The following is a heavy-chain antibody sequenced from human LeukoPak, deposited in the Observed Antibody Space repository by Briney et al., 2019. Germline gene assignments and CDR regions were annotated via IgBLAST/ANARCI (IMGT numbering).Heavy chain of an antibody. CDR3: ARSSYFSSGRASFDY. J-gene: IGHJ4*02. V-gene: IGHV1-46*01. CDR2: INPGTGTT. Sequence: ASVKVSCKASGYSFSDFYMHWVRQAPGQGLEWVGIINPGTGTTTYAQRFKDRFTMITDTSTTTIYMELSSLRSKDTAVYYCARSSYFSSGRASFDYWGEGTLVTVSS. D-gene: IGHD6-25*01. CDR1: GYSFSDFY.